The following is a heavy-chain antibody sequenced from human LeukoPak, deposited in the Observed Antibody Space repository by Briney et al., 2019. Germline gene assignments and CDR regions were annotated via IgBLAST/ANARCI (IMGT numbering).Heavy chain of an antibody. V-gene: IGHV3-30*02. CDR1: GFTFSSYG. CDR2: IRYDGSNK. D-gene: IGHD1-26*01. Sequence: PGGSLRLSCAASGFTFSSYGMHWVRQAPGKGLEWVAFIRYDGSNKYYADSVKGRFTISRDNSKNTMYLQMNRLRVEDTAVYFCARDIRGGTNEEGQSWGQGILVTVSS. CDR3: ARDIRGGTNEEGQS. J-gene: IGHJ4*02.